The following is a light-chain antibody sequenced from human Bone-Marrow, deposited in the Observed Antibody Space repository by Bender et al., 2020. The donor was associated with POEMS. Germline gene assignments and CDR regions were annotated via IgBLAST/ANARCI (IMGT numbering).Light chain of an antibody. CDR2: ETS. Sequence: QSVLTQPPSVSASPGQSITLSCTGTTTDIGTYNVVSWYQQHPGKAPQVVIYETSRRPSGVSNRFSGSKSGNTASLTISGLQSEDEAEYYCCSYAGPWVFGGGTKVTVL. V-gene: IGLV2-23*01. CDR3: CSYAGPWV. CDR1: TTDIGTYNV. J-gene: IGLJ3*02.